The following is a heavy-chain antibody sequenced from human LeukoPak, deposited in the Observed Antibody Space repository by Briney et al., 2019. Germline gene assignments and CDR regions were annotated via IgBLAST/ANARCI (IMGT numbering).Heavy chain of an antibody. J-gene: IGHJ6*02. CDR2: INPNSGGT. Sequence: ASVTVSCKASGYTFTGYYMHWVRQAPGQGLEWMGWINPNSGGTNYAQKFQGRVTMTRDTSISTAYMELSRLRSDDTAVYYCARGLEVPAAYYYYYYGMDVWGQGTTVTVSS. D-gene: IGHD2-2*01. CDR3: ARGLEVPAAYYYYYYGMDV. CDR1: GYTFTGYY. V-gene: IGHV1-2*02.